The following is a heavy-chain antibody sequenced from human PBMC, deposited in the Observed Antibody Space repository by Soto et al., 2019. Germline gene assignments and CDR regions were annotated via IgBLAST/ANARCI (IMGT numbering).Heavy chain of an antibody. CDR2: ISAYNGNT. J-gene: IGHJ5*02. CDR1: GYTFTSYG. V-gene: IGHV1-18*01. D-gene: IGHD1-7*01. Sequence: GAPVKASCKTSGYTFTSYGISWVRQAPGQGLEWMGWISAYNGNTNYAQKLQGRVTMTTDTSTSTAYMELRSLRSDDTAVYYCARDRWRITGTTFMRFINWFDPWGQGTLVTVSS. CDR3: ARDRWRITGTTFMRFINWFDP.